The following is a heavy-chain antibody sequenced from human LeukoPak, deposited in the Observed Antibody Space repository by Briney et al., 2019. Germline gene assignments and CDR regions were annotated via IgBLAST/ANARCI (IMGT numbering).Heavy chain of an antibody. CDR1: GFTFDDYG. Sequence: PGGSLRLSCAASGFTFDDYGMSWVRQAPGKGLEWVSGINWNGGSTGYADSVKGRFTISRDNAKNSLYLQMNSLRAEDTALYHCARGRGIAVADGNWFDPWGQGTLVTVSS. J-gene: IGHJ5*02. V-gene: IGHV3-20*01. CDR2: INWNGGST. D-gene: IGHD6-19*01. CDR3: ARGRGIAVADGNWFDP.